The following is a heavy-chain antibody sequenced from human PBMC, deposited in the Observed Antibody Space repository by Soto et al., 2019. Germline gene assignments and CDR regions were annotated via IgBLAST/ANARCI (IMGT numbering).Heavy chain of an antibody. V-gene: IGHV3-33*01. CDR3: ARDVGVTAAFDI. CDR2: IWYDGSNK. Sequence: GGSLGLSCAASGFTFSSYGMHWVRQAPGKGLEWVAVIWYDGSNKYYADSVKGRFTISRDNSKNTLYLQMNSLRAEDTAVYYCARDVGVTAAFDIWGQGTMVTVSS. D-gene: IGHD2-2*01. CDR1: GFTFSSYG. J-gene: IGHJ3*02.